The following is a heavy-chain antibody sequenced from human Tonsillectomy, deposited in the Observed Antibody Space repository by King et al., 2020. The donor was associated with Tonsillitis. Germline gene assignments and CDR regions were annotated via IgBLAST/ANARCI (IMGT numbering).Heavy chain of an antibody. V-gene: IGHV3-30*18. CDR2: ISYDANNK. CDR1: GFNFSTYG. Sequence: VQLVESGGGVVQPGRSLRLSCVGSGFNFSTYGMHWVRQAPGKGLEWVAVISYDANNKYYGDSVKGRFTISRDNSKNTLYLQMNSLRSEDTGVYWCAQDAPDRTSWYPSGHWGQGTLITVSS. CDR3: AQDAPDRTSWYPSGH. D-gene: IGHD6-13*01. J-gene: IGHJ4*02.